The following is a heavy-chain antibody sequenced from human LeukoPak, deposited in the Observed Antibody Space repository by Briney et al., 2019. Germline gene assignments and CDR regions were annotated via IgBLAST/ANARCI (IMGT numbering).Heavy chain of an antibody. Sequence: ASVKVSCKASGYTFASYGISWVRQAPGQGLEWMGWISAYNGNTNYAQKLQGRVTMTTDTSTSTAYMELRSLRPDDTAVYYCATRSGWYGPFDYCGQGTLVTVSS. D-gene: IGHD6-19*01. J-gene: IGHJ4*02. CDR1: GYTFASYG. CDR2: ISAYNGNT. CDR3: ATRSGWYGPFDY. V-gene: IGHV1-18*01.